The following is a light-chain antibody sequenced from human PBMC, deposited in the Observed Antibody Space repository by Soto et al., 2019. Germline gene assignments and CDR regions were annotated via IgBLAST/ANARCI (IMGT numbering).Light chain of an antibody. CDR1: QDISNS. V-gene: IGKV1-5*01. CDR3: QQYNSYSRT. CDR2: DAS. Sequence: DIQMTQSPSSLSASVGDRVTISCQASQDISNSLNWYQQKPGKAPKLLIYDASSLESGVPSRFSGSGSGTGFTLTISSLQPDDFATYYCQQYNSYSRTFGQGTKVDIK. J-gene: IGKJ1*01.